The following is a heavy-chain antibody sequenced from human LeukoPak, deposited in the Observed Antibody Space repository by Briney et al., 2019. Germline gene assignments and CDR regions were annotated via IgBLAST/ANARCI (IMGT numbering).Heavy chain of an antibody. D-gene: IGHD3-22*01. CDR3: ASENYYDSSGYYYLHPFDY. CDR2: ISYDGSNK. V-gene: IGHV3-30-3*01. CDR1: GFTFSTYA. J-gene: IGHJ4*02. Sequence: GGSLRPSCAASGFTFSTYAMHWVRQAPGKGLEWVAVISYDGSNKYYADSVKGRFTISRDNSKNTLYLQMNSPRAEDTAVYYCASENYYDSSGYYYLHPFDYWGQGTLVTVSS.